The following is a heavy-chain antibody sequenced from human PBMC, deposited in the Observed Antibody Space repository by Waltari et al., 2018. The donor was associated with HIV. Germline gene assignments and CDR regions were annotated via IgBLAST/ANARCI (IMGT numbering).Heavy chain of an antibody. J-gene: IGHJ4*02. V-gene: IGHV3-33*01. D-gene: IGHD3-10*01. CDR1: GFTLTDYA. Sequence: QVHLVESGGTVVQPGQSLSLSCVTDGFTLTDYAMSWFRQTPGGGLQWVAILWPDGNTRFYAPFVRGRFSISRDNTKKTVFLQMRALRADDTGVYFCARQGNTGTYFGGHRWGRGT. CDR3: ARQGNTGTYFGGHR. CDR2: LWPDGNTR.